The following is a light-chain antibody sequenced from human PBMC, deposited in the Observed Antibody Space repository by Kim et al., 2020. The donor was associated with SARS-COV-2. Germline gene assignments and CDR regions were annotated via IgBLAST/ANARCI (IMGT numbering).Light chain of an antibody. J-gene: IGKJ1*01. V-gene: IGKV1-5*03. Sequence: AAVGDRVTISCRGSQSISTWLAWYQQRPGKAPKLLIYQASTLESGVPSRFRGGGSGTEFTLTLSSLQPDDFATYYCQQYNSYSRTFVQGTKVDIK. CDR3: QQYNSYSRT. CDR1: QSISTW. CDR2: QAS.